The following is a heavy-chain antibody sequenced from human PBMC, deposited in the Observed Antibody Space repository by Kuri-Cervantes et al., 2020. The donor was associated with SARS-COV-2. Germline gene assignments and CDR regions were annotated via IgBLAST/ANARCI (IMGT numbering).Heavy chain of an antibody. CDR3: ARQGPSIAAPGRRWFDP. V-gene: IGHV4-39*01. D-gene: IGHD6-6*01. CDR2: IYYLGNT. J-gene: IGHJ5*02. CDR1: RGSISSTSYY. Sequence: SETLSLTCSVSRGSISSTSYYWAWIRQPPGKGLEWIGSIYYLGNTFYNPSLSSRVTISVDTSKNQFSLKVNSVTAADTAVYYCARQGPSIAAPGRRWFDPWGQGTLVTVSS.